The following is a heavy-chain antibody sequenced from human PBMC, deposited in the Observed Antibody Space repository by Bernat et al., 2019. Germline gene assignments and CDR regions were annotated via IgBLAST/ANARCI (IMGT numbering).Heavy chain of an antibody. V-gene: IGHV3-74*01. J-gene: IGHJ4*02. CDR2: INSDGSST. CDR1: GFTFSGYW. D-gene: IGHD1-26*01. Sequence: EVQLVESGGGLVQPGGSLRLSCAASGFTFSGYWMHWVRQAPGKGLVWVSRINSDGSSTTYAASVKGRFTISRDNAKNTLYLQMNSLRAEDTAVYYCAREVGATLSLDYWGQGTLVTVSS. CDR3: AREVGATLSLDY.